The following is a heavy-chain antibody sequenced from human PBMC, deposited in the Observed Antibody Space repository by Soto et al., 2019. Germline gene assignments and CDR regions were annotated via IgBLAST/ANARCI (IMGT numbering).Heavy chain of an antibody. CDR3: ARLAGGSRIYIGQGLNDFDN. V-gene: IGHV4-4*02. CDR1: GDSISSNYW. J-gene: IGHJ4*02. CDR2: IYHSGST. D-gene: IGHD3-10*01. Sequence: PSETLSLTCAVSGDSISSNYWWSWVRQPPGKGLEWIGEIYHSGSTNYNPSLKSRVTISVYTPKNQFSLKLSSVTAADTAVYYCARLAGGSRIYIGQGLNDFDNWGQGTLVTVSA.